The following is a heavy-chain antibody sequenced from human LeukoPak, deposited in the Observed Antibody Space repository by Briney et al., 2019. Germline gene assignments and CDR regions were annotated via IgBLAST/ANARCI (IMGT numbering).Heavy chain of an antibody. J-gene: IGHJ4*02. V-gene: IGHV4-30-4*01. CDR3: ARDDSLGGTYY. CDR1: GASTGSSDHY. Sequence: PSQTLSLTCTVSGASTGSSDHYWSWVRQPPGKGLEWLGFIFHTGTTYYNPSLQSRLRISIDTSKNQFSLRLTSATAADTAIYYCARDDSLGGTYYWGPGTPVTVSS. D-gene: IGHD1-26*01. CDR2: IFHTGTT.